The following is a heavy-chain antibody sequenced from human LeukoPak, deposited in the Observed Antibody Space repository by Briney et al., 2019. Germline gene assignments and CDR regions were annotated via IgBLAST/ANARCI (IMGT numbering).Heavy chain of an antibody. CDR1: GYSFTSYW. V-gene: IGHV5-51*01. J-gene: IGHJ4*02. CDR3: ARPHDYGHLRVLFDY. Sequence: RGESLKISCKCFGYSFTSYWFGWVRQMPGKGLEWTGIIYPGDSDTRYSPSFQGQVTISADKSISAAYLQWSSLKASDTAMYYCARPHDYGHLRVLFDYWGQGTLVTVSS. CDR2: IYPGDSDT. D-gene: IGHD4-17*01.